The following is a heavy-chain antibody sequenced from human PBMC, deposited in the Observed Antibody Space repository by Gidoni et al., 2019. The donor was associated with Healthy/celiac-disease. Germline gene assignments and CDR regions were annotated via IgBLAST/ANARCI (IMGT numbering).Heavy chain of an antibody. CDR1: GFPFSSYW. CDR2: IKQDGSEK. Sequence: EVQLVESGGGLVQPGGSLRLSCAASGFPFSSYWMSWVRQAPGKGLEWVANIKQDGSEKYYVDSVKGRFTISRDNAKNSLYLQMNSLRAEDTAVYYCARGRKYYYDSSGHIDYWGQGTLVTVSS. V-gene: IGHV3-7*01. CDR3: ARGRKYYYDSSGHIDY. D-gene: IGHD3-22*01. J-gene: IGHJ4*02.